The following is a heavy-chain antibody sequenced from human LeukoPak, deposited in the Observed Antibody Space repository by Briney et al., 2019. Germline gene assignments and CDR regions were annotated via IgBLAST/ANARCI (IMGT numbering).Heavy chain of an antibody. D-gene: IGHD3-10*01. CDR1: GGSISGYY. CDR3: ARGGYYGSGSYTVDV. J-gene: IGHJ6*04. Sequence: SETLSLTCIVSGGSISGYYWNWIRQPAGKGLEWIGRMYTSGSTNYNPPLRSRVTMSADTSKNQFSLRLSSVTAADTAVYYCARGGYYGSGSYTVDVWGKGTTVTVYS. V-gene: IGHV4-4*07. CDR2: MYTSGST.